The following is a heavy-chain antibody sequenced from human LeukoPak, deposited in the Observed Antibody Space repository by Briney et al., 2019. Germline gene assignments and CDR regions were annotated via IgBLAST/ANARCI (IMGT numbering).Heavy chain of an antibody. D-gene: IGHD3-22*01. CDR2: INPNSGGT. J-gene: IGHJ4*02. Sequence: ASVKVSCKASGYTFSDYYMHWVRPAPRQGLEWMGWINPNSGGTNYAQKFQGRVTMTRDMSISTAYMEVSRLTSDDTAVYYCARATIADSSTYYIDYWGLGTLVTVSS. CDR1: GYTFSDYY. V-gene: IGHV1-2*02. CDR3: ARATIADSSTYYIDY.